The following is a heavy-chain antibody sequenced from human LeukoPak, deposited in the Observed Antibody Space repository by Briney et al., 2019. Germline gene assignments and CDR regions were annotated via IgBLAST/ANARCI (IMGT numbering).Heavy chain of an antibody. D-gene: IGHD3-10*01. Sequence: VASVKVSCKASGGTFSSYAISWVRQAPGQGLEWMGGIIPIFGTANYAQKFQGRVTITADKSTSTAYMELSSLRSEDTAVYYCARDRRSTMVRGAGVGNWFDPWGQGTLVTVSS. J-gene: IGHJ5*02. CDR2: IIPIFGTA. V-gene: IGHV1-69*06. CDR3: ARDRRSTMVRGAGVGNWFDP. CDR1: GGTFSSYA.